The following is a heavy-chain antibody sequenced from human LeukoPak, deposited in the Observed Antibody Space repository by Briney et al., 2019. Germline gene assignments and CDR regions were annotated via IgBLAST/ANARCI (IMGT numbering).Heavy chain of an antibody. CDR3: ARDLPLIAAAGTCFDY. D-gene: IGHD6-13*01. Sequence: GGSLRLSCAASGFTFSSYAMSWVRQAPGKGLEWVSGIIDSGESTYYANFAKGRFTISRDNSNNTLHLQMNSLRAEDTAVYYCARDLPLIAAAGTCFDYWGQGTLVTVSS. J-gene: IGHJ4*02. CDR2: IIDSGEST. CDR1: GFTFSSYA. V-gene: IGHV3-23*01.